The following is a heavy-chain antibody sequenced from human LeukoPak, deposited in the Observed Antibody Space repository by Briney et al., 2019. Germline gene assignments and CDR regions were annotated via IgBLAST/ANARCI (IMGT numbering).Heavy chain of an antibody. CDR1: GGSISSGGYY. CDR2: IYYSGSA. V-gene: IGHV4-31*03. J-gene: IGHJ4*02. Sequence: SETLSLTCTVSGGSISSGGYYWSWIRQHPGKGLEWIGYIYYSGSAYYNPSLKSRVTISVDTSKNQFSLKLSSVTAADTAVYYCARVGYSGYDFDYWGQGTLVTVSS. D-gene: IGHD5-12*01. CDR3: ARVGYSGYDFDY.